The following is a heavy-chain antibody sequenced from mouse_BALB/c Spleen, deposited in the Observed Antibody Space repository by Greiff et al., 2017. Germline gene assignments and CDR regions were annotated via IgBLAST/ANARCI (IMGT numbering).Heavy chain of an antibody. CDR2: ISSGSSTI. CDR1: GFTFSSFG. D-gene: IGHD1-1*01. Sequence: EVQRVESGGGLVQPGGSRKLSCAASGFTFSSFGMHWVRQAPEKGLEWVAYISSGSSTIYYADTVKGRCTISRDNPKNTLFLQMTSLRSEDTAMYCCARPYGNNWYFDVWGAGTTVTVSS. CDR3: ARPYGNNWYFDV. V-gene: IGHV5-17*02. J-gene: IGHJ1*01.